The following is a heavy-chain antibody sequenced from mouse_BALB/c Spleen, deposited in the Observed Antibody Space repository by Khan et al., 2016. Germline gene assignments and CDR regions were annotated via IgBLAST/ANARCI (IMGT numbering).Heavy chain of an antibody. CDR2: VNPYNDGA. D-gene: IGHD1-1*01. Sequence: VQLQQSEPELVKPGASVKMSCKASGYTFTSYIIHWVKQKPGQGLEWIGYVNPYNDGANYNEKFKGKATLTSDKSSSTAYMELSSLTSEDSAVYYCAREGTTVDWYFDVWGAGTTVTVSS. J-gene: IGHJ1*01. CDR3: AREGTTVDWYFDV. V-gene: IGHV1S136*01. CDR1: GYTFTSYI.